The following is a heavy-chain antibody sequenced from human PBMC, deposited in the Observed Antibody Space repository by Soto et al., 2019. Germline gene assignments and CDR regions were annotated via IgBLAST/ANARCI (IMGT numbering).Heavy chain of an antibody. CDR1: GGSISSYY. CDR2: IYTSGST. V-gene: IGHV4-4*07. Sequence: LSLTCTVSGGSISSYYWSWIRQPAGKGLEWIGRIYTSGSTNYNPSLKSRVTMSVDTSKNQFSLKLSSVTAADTAVYYCARSYRYDSSGYDYYYYYYGMDVWGQGTTVTV. J-gene: IGHJ6*02. D-gene: IGHD3-22*01. CDR3: ARSYRYDSSGYDYYYYYYGMDV.